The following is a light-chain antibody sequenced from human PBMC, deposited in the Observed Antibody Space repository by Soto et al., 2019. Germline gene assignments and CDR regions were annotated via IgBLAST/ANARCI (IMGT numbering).Light chain of an antibody. CDR1: SSDVGGYNY. V-gene: IGLV2-14*01. Sequence: QSVLTQPASVSGSPGQSITISCTGTSSDVGGYNYVSWYQQHPGKAPKLMTYEVSNRPSGVSNRFSGSKSGNTASLTISGLQAADEADYYCSSYTSGSTLVFGGGTKLTVL. CDR2: EVS. CDR3: SSYTSGSTLV. J-gene: IGLJ2*01.